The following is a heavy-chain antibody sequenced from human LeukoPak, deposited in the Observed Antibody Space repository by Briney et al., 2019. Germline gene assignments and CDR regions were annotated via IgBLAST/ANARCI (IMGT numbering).Heavy chain of an antibody. CDR1: GYTFTSYY. D-gene: IGHD3-10*01. V-gene: IGHV1-46*01. Sequence: ASVKVSCKASGYTFTSYYMHWVRQAPGQGLEWMGIINPSGGSTSYAQKFQGRVTMTRDTSTSTVYMELSSLRSEDTAVYYCARDRNYYGRYNDFDYWGQGTLVTVSS. CDR3: ARDRNYYGRYNDFDY. J-gene: IGHJ4*02. CDR2: INPSGGST.